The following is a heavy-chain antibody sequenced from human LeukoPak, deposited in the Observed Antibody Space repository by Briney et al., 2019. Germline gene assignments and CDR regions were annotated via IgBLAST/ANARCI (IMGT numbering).Heavy chain of an antibody. CDR3: AKDQSCSGGSCYFDY. V-gene: IGHV3-23*01. D-gene: IGHD2-15*01. CDR2: ISGSSDST. J-gene: IGHJ4*02. Sequence: GGSLRLSCAASGFTFSNYAMSWVRQAPGMGLGWVSGISGSSDSTYYADSVKGRFTISRDKSKNTLYLQMNSLRAEDTAVYYCAKDQSCSGGSCYFDYWGQGNLVTVSS. CDR1: GFTFSNYA.